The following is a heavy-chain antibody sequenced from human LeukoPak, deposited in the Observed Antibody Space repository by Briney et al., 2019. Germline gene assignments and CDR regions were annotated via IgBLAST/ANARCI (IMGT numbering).Heavy chain of an antibody. CDR1: RGSFSGYY. Sequence: SETLSLTCDVYRGSFSGYYWNWIRQPPGKGLEWIGEINHSGSTNYNPSLKSRVTISVDKSKNQFSLKLSSVTAADTAVYYCASSESDAFDIWGQGTMVTVSS. CDR2: INHSGST. V-gene: IGHV4-34*01. J-gene: IGHJ3*02. CDR3: ASSESDAFDI.